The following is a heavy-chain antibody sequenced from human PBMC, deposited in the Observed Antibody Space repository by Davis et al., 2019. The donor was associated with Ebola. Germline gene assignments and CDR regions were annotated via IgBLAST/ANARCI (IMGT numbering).Heavy chain of an antibody. J-gene: IGHJ6*04. CDR2: ISWDGLTT. CDR3: AREEGATGYYYYYYGMDV. Sequence: GGSLRLSCAASGFPFGDYNMHWVRQPPGKGLEWVSLISWDGLTTYYADSVKGRFTISRDNAKNSLYLQMNSLRAEDTAVYYCAREEGATGYYYYYYGMDVWGKGITVTVSS. V-gene: IGHV3-43*01. CDR1: GFPFGDYN. D-gene: IGHD3-10*01.